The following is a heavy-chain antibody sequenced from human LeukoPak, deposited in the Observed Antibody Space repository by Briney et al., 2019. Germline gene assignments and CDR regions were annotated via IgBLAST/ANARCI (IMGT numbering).Heavy chain of an antibody. CDR2: INPISGGT. J-gene: IGHJ4*02. V-gene: IGHV1-2*02. Sequence: ASPKSSCKASRYTFTAYYIHPARQTPGQGLEWMGWINPISGGTNYAPKFQGRVTMTRDTSISTAYMDLSRLTSDDTAVYFCARDALRVFDLWGQGTLVTVSS. CDR3: ARDALRVFDL. CDR1: RYTFTAYY.